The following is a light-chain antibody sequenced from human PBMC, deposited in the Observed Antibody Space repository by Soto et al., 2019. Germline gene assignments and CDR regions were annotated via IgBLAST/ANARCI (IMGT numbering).Light chain of an antibody. CDR1: SSDTGDYNY. V-gene: IGLV2-14*01. J-gene: IGLJ3*02. CDR2: DVS. Sequence: QSALTQPASVSGSPGQSITISCTGTSSDTGDYNYVSWYQQYPGKVPKLVIYDVSQRPSGVSNRFSGSESGNTASLTISGLQAEDEADSYCSSSTTTTSLVVFGGGTQLTVL. CDR3: SSSTTTTSLVV.